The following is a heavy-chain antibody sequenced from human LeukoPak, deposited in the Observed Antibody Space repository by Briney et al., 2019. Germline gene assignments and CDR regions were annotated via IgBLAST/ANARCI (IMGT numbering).Heavy chain of an antibody. V-gene: IGHV1-2*02. CDR2: INPNSGGT. J-gene: IGHJ4*02. CDR3: AGQYCSSTSCQSLFDY. Sequence: ASVKVSCKASGYTFTGYYMHWVRQAPGQGLEWMGWINPNSGGTNYAQKFQGRVTMTRDTSISTAYMELSGLRSDDTAVYYCAGQYCSSTSCQSLFDYWGQGTLVTVSS. CDR1: GYTFTGYY. D-gene: IGHD2-2*01.